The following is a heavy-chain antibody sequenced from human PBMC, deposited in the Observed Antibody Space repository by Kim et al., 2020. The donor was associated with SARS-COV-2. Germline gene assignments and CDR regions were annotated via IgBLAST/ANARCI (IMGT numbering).Heavy chain of an antibody. V-gene: IGHV4-39*01. Sequence: SETLSLTCTVSGGSISSSSYYWGWIRQPPGKGLEWIGSIYYSGSTYYNPSLKSRVTISVDTSKNQLSLKLSSVTAADTAVYYCARHKVRGRGITGAFDIWGQGTMVTVSS. CDR1: GGSISSSSYY. CDR3: ARHKVRGRGITGAFDI. D-gene: IGHD3-10*01. CDR2: IYYSGST. J-gene: IGHJ3*02.